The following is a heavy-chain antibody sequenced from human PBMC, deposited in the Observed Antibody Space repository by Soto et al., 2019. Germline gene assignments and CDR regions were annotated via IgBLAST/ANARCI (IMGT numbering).Heavy chain of an antibody. D-gene: IGHD3-22*01. CDR3: ARDYRSTYYYDSSGYPGAFDI. CDR1: GYTFSSYY. Sequence: SVEVWCKASGYTFSSYYMYWVRQAPGQGLEWMGIINPSGGSTSYAQKFQGRVTMTRDTSTSTVYMELSSLRSEDTAVYYCARDYRSTYYYDSSGYPGAFDIWGQGTMVTVSS. J-gene: IGHJ3*02. CDR2: INPSGGST. V-gene: IGHV1-46*01.